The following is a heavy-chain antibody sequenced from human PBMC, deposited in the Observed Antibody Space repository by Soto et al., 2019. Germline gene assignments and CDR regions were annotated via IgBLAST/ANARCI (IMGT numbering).Heavy chain of an antibody. CDR3: ARHVYSYGGGYFDC. J-gene: IGHJ4*02. CDR2: IYSGGSS. D-gene: IGHD5-18*01. CDR1: GFTVSSNY. V-gene: IGHV3-66*04. Sequence: EVQLVESGGGLVQPGGSLRLSCAASGFTVSSNYMSWVRQAPGKGLEWVSVIYSGGSSYYADSVKGRFTISRDNSKNTLYLQMNSLRAEDTAVYYCARHVYSYGGGYFDCWGQGTLVTVSS.